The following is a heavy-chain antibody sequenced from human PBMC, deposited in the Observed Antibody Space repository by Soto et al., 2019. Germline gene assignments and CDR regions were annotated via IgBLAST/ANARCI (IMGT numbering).Heavy chain of an antibody. J-gene: IGHJ3*02. CDR1: GYTFTSYG. CDR2: ISAYNGNT. CDR3: AWAEGVAGACRSAFDI. V-gene: IGHV1-18*01. Sequence: ASVKVSCKASGYTFTSYGISWVRQAPGQGLEWMGWISAYNGNTNYAQKLQGRVTMTTDTSTSTAYMELRSLRSDDTAVYYCAWAEGVAGACRSAFDIWGQGTMVTVSS. D-gene: IGHD6-19*01.